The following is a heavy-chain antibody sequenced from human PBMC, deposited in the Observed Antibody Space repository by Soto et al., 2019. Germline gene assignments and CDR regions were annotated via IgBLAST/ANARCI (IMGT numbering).Heavy chain of an antibody. Sequence: SETLSLTCTVSGGSISSYYWSWIRQPAGKGLEWIGRIYTSGSTNYNPSLKSRVTMSVDTSKNQLSLKLSSVTAADTAVYYCARLRGVGSWYRGYFDYWGQGTLVTVSS. J-gene: IGHJ4*02. D-gene: IGHD6-13*01. CDR2: IYTSGST. CDR1: GGSISSYY. CDR3: ARLRGVGSWYRGYFDY. V-gene: IGHV4-4*07.